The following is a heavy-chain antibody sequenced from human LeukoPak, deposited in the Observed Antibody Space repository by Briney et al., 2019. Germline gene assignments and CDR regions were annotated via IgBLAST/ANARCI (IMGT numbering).Heavy chain of an antibody. V-gene: IGHV3-33*01. CDR1: GFTFSSYG. Sequence: GGSLRLSCAASGFTFSSYGMHWVRQAPGKGLEWVSVIWYDGSNKYYADSVKGRFTISRDNSKNTLYMQMNSLRAEDTAVSYCAWLETFSYSFDYWGQGTLVTVSS. J-gene: IGHJ4*02. CDR2: IWYDGSNK. CDR3: AWLETFSYSFDY. D-gene: IGHD1-26*01.